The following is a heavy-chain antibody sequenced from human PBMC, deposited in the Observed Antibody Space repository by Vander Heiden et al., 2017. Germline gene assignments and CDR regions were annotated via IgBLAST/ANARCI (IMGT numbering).Heavy chain of an antibody. J-gene: IGHJ6*02. CDR1: GGSFSGYY. V-gene: IGHV4-34*01. CDR2: INHSGST. Sequence: QVQLQQWGEGLLKPSETLSLTCAVYGGSFSGYYWSWIRRPPGKGLEWIGEINHSGSTNYNPSLKSRVTISVDTSKNQFSLKLSSVTAADTAVYYCARALYGSSYLGMDVWGQGTTVTVSS. CDR3: ARALYGSSYLGMDV. D-gene: IGHD6-6*01.